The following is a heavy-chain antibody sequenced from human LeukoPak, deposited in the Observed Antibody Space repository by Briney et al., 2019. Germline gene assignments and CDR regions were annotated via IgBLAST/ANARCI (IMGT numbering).Heavy chain of an antibody. J-gene: IGHJ3*02. CDR1: GFTFRSHD. CDR2: ISASGGST. CDR3: VREGPRGLAFDI. Sequence: GGSLRLSCAASGFTFRSHDMSWVGPAPGKGVEWVSGISASGGSTFYADSVKGRFTISRDNSKNTLYLQMNGLRVEDTAVYSCVREGPRGLAFDIWDQGTMVTVSS. V-gene: IGHV3-23*01.